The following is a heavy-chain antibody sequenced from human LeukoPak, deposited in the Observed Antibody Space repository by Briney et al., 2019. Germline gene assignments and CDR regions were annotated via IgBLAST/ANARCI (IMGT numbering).Heavy chain of an antibody. CDR2: IYYSGST. CDR1: GGSISSYY. Sequence: SKTLSLTCTVSGGSISSYYWSWIRQPPGKGLEWIGYIYYSGSTNYNPSLKSRVTISVDTSKNQFSLKLSSVTAADTAVYYCAGSGSYYFFDYWGQGTLVTVSS. D-gene: IGHD1-26*01. J-gene: IGHJ4*02. V-gene: IGHV4-59*01. CDR3: AGSGSYYFFDY.